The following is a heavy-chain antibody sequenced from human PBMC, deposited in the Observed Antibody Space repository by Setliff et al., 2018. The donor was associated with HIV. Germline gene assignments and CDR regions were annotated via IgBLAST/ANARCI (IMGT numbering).Heavy chain of an antibody. CDR1: GDSIRNDY. CDR3: ARGHEWLRN. D-gene: IGHD5-12*01. V-gene: IGHV4-59*01. J-gene: IGHJ4*02. Sequence: LSLTCTVSGDSIRNDYRTWIRQSPEKGLEWIAYISYTGGTNYNPSLKSRVTLSLDASKNQISLKLRSVIAADTAMYYCARGHEWLRNWGQGTLVTVSS. CDR2: ISYTGGT.